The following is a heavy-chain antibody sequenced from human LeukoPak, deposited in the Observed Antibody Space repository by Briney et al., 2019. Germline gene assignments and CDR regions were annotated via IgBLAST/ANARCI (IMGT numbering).Heavy chain of an antibody. CDR1: GGSVSNTDFY. V-gene: IGHV4-39*01. J-gene: IGHJ5*02. CDR3: ARLDGYCSGGSCYSVSFVDP. D-gene: IGHD2-15*01. Sequence: SETLSLTCTVSGGSVSNTDFYWGWIRQPPGKGLQWIGNIYYSGSTYYNPSLNSRVTMSVDTSKNQFPLKMTSVTAADTAVYYCARLDGYCSGGSCYSVSFVDPWGQGTLVTVSS. CDR2: IYYSGST.